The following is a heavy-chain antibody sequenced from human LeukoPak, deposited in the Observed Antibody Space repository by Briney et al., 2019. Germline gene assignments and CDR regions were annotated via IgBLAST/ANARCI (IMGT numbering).Heavy chain of an antibody. CDR1: RFTFSSYE. CDR2: IIGSGSTI. CDR3: VREGPGDSFDC. J-gene: IGHJ4*02. Sequence: PGGSLRLSCAPSRFTFSSYEMRRAREAPAKGVGWVSYIIGSGSTIYYGDSVKDRFTISRDNAKNTLYVQMDSLRVEDTAVYYCVREGPGDSFDCWGQGTLVTVSS. V-gene: IGHV3-48*03.